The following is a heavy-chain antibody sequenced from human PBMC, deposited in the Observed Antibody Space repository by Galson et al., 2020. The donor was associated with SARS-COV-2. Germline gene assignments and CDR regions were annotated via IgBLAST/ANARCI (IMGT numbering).Heavy chain of an antibody. Sequence: GESLKISCAASGFTFSSYSMNWVRQAPGKGLEWVSSISSSSSYIYYADSVKGRFTISRDNAKNSLYLQMNSLRAEDTAVYYCARDTVTTSRAFDIWGQGTMVTVSS. CDR2: ISSSSSYI. J-gene: IGHJ3*02. CDR3: ARDTVTTSRAFDI. V-gene: IGHV3-21*01. D-gene: IGHD4-17*01. CDR1: GFTFSSYS.